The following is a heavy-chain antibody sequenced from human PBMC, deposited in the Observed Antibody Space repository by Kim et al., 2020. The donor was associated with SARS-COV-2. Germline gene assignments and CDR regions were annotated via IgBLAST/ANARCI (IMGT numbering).Heavy chain of an antibody. CDR1: GFTFSSYG. Sequence: GGSLRLSCAASGFTFSSYGMHWVRQAPGKGLEWVAVISYDGSNKYYADSVKGRFTISRDNSKNTLYLQMNSLRAEDTAVYYCAKDRWNGWGQGTLVTVSS. V-gene: IGHV3-30*18. CDR2: ISYDGSNK. CDR3: AKDRWNG. D-gene: IGHD1-1*01. J-gene: IGHJ4*02.